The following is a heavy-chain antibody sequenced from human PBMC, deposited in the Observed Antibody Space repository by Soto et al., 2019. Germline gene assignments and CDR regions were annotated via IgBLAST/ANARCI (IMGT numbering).Heavy chain of an antibody. CDR3: ARDRNNYYDSSGYRHAFDI. V-gene: IGHV4-61*01. J-gene: IGHJ3*02. CDR2: IYYSGST. D-gene: IGHD3-22*01. CDR1: GGSVSGGSDY. Sequence: SETLSLTCTVSGGSVSGGSDYWSWIRQPPGKGLEWIGYIYYSGSTNYNPSLKSRVTISVDTSKNQFSLKLSSVTAADTAVYYCARDRNNYYDSSGYRHAFDIWGQGTMVTVSS.